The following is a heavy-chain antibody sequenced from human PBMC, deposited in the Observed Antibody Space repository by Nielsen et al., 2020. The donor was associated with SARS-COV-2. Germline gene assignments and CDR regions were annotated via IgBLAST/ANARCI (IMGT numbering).Heavy chain of an antibody. D-gene: IGHD6-19*01. J-gene: IGHJ6*02. CDR3: ARSSGWPIVGMDV. V-gene: IGHV3-33*01. Sequence: GESLKISCAASGFTFSSYGMHWVRQAPGKGLEWVAVIWYDGSNKYYADSVKGRFTISRDNSKNTLYLQMNSLRAEDTAVYYCARSSGWPIVGMDVWGQGTTVTVSS. CDR2: IWYDGSNK. CDR1: GFTFSSYG.